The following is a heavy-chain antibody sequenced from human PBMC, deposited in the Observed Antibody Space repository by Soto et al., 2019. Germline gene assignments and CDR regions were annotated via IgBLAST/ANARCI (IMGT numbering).Heavy chain of an antibody. Sequence: GGSLRLSCAASGFAFGAYAMTWVRQAPGRGLEWVSVISGGGGNTYYADSVKGRFTISRDNSKKMLYLQMNSLRAEDTAIYYCAEDPVTQLLPSWWLDPWGQGTLVTVSS. J-gene: IGHJ5*02. CDR3: AEDPVTQLLPSWWLDP. V-gene: IGHV3-23*01. CDR2: ISGGGGNT. D-gene: IGHD2-2*01. CDR1: GFAFGAYA.